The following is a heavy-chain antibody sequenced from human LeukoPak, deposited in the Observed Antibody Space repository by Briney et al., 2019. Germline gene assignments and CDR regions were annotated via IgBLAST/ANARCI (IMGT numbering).Heavy chain of an antibody. CDR3: AKVGLTVTTILDYFDY. CDR2: ISYDGSNN. Sequence: GGSLRLSCAASGFTFSSYGMHWVRQAPGKGLEWVAVISYDGSNNYYADSVKGRFTISRDNSKNTLLLQMNSLRAEDTAVYYCAKVGLTVTTILDYFDYWGQGTLVTVSS. V-gene: IGHV3-30*18. CDR1: GFTFSSYG. J-gene: IGHJ4*02. D-gene: IGHD4-11*01.